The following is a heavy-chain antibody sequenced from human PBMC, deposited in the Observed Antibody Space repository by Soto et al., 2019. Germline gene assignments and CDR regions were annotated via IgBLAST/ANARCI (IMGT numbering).Heavy chain of an antibody. CDR1: GYTFTSYY. Sequence: ASVKVSCKASGYTFTSYYMHWVRQAPGQGLEWMGIINPSGGSTSYAQKFQGRVTMTRDTSTSTVYMELSSLRSEDTAVYYCARVCSGGDCYPQFDYWGQGTLVTV. J-gene: IGHJ4*02. CDR2: INPSGGST. V-gene: IGHV1-46*01. D-gene: IGHD2-21*02. CDR3: ARVCSGGDCYPQFDY.